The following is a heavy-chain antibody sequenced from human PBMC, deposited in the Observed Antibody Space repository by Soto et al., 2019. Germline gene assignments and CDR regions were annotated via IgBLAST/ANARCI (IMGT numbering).Heavy chain of an antibody. CDR2: FDPEDGET. Sequence: GASVKVSCKVSGYTLTELSMHWVRQAPGKGLEWMGGFDPEDGETIYAQKFQGRVTMTEDTSADTAYMELSSLRSEDTAVYYCARVPGAIPHYYYGMDVWGQGTTVTVSS. CDR1: GYTLTELS. D-gene: IGHD2-2*02. CDR3: ARVPGAIPHYYYGMDV. V-gene: IGHV1-24*01. J-gene: IGHJ6*02.